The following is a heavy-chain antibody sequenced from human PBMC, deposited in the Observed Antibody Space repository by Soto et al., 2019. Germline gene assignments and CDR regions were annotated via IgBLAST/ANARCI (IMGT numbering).Heavy chain of an antibody. CDR2: ISGSGGST. CDR1: GFTFSSYA. Sequence: GGSLRLSCAASGFTFSSYAMSWVRQAPGKGLEWVSAISGSGGSTYYADSVKGRFTISRDNSKNTLYLQMNSLRAEDTAVYYCAKALRGVATAIAAAGTGYWGQGTLVTVSS. V-gene: IGHV3-23*01. D-gene: IGHD6-13*01. J-gene: IGHJ4*02. CDR3: AKALRGVATAIAAAGTGY.